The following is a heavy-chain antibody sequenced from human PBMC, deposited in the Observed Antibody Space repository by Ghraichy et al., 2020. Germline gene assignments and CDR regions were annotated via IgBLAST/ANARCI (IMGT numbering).Heavy chain of an antibody. CDR1: GFTFSSYA. Sequence: LSLTCAPSGFTFSSYAMRWVRQAPGKGLEWVSSISASGGTTYYADSVKGRFTISRDNSKNTLNLQMNSLRAEDTALYYCATDTSGWRGMGGQDYWGQGALVTVSS. CDR3: ATDTSGWRGMGGQDY. V-gene: IGHV3-23*01. J-gene: IGHJ4*02. CDR2: ISASGGTT. D-gene: IGHD2-15*01.